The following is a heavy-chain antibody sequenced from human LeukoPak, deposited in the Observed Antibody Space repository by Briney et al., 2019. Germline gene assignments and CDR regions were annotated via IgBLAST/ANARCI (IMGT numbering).Heavy chain of an antibody. CDR2: ISAYNGNT. V-gene: IGHV1-18*01. CDR3: ARDTPYYYDSSGYRSRFDY. D-gene: IGHD3-22*01. J-gene: IGHJ4*02. CDR1: GYTFTSYG. Sequence: ASVKASCKASGYTFTSYGISWVRQAPGQGLEWMGWISAYNGNTNYAQKLQGRVTMTTDTSTSTAYMELRSLRSDDTAVYYCARDTPYYYDSSGYRSRFDYWGQGTLVTVSS.